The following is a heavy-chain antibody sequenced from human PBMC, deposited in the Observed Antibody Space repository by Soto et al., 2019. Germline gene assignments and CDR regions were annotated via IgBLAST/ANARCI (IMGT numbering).Heavy chain of an antibody. J-gene: IGHJ4*02. Sequence: ASVKVSCKASGGTFSSYTISWVRQAPGQGLEWMGRIIPILGIANYAQKFQGRVTITADKSTSTAYMELSSLRSEDTAVYYCARAAAGYYFDYWGQGTLVTVSS. CDR3: ARAAAGYYFDY. CDR1: GGTFSSYT. V-gene: IGHV1-69*02. D-gene: IGHD6-13*01. CDR2: IIPILGIA.